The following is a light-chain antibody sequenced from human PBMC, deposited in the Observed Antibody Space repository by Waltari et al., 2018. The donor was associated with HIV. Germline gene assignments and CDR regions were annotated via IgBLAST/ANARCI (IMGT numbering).Light chain of an antibody. V-gene: IGKV1-39*01. CDR3: QQSFSTPLT. Sequence: DIQMTQFASPLSASVGDSVTITCRSSQDIRYFLNWYQQKPGRAPRLLIFAASTLQNGDPSRFSGSGSGTDFTLTISSLQPDDVASYFCQQSFSTPLTFGPGTKVEIK. CDR1: QDIRYF. J-gene: IGKJ1*01. CDR2: AAS.